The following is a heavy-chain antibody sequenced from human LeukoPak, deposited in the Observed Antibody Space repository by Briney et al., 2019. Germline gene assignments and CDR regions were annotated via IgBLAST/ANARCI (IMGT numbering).Heavy chain of an antibody. J-gene: IGHJ5*02. CDR3: ARTREYSSSWYFPPFDP. D-gene: IGHD6-13*01. Sequence: ASVKVSCKASGYTFTGYYMNWVRQAPGQGLEWMGWINPNSGRTNYAQNFQGRVTMTRDPSISTAYMELNSLTSNDTAVYYCARTREYSSSWYFPPFDPWGQGTLVTVSS. CDR2: INPNSGRT. CDR1: GYTFTGYY. V-gene: IGHV1-2*02.